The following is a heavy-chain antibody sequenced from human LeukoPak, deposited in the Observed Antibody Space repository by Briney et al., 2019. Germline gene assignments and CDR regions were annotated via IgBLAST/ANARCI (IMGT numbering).Heavy chain of an antibody. Sequence: GGSLRLSCAASGFTFSSYSMNWVRQAPGKGLEWVSSISSSSSYIYYADSVKGRFTISRDNAKNSLYLQMNSLRAEDTAVYYCARAPISSWYFDIWGQGTMVTVSS. J-gene: IGHJ3*02. CDR3: ARAPISSWYFDI. V-gene: IGHV3-21*01. CDR2: ISSSSSYI. D-gene: IGHD6-13*01. CDR1: GFTFSSYS.